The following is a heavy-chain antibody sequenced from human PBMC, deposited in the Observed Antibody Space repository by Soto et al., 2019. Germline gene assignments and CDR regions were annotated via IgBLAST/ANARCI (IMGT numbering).Heavy chain of an antibody. CDR1: GYTFTNFG. J-gene: IGHJ4*02. D-gene: IGHD3-16*01. CDR3: ASGGTPIAY. Sequence: QVQLVQSGAEVKKPGASVKVSCKTSGYTFTNFGLSWVRQAPGQGLEWMGWISAYNGNTNYAQNFQGRVTMTTDTSKRTAYMEVRSLRSDDTAVYYCASGGTPIAYWGQGTLVTVSS. CDR2: ISAYNGNT. V-gene: IGHV1-18*01.